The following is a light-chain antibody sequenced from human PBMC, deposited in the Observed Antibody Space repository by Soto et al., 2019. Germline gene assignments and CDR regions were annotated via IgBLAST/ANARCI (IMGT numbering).Light chain of an antibody. Sequence: QSALTQPRSVSGSPGQSVTISCTGTSSDVGGYNYVSWYQQHPVNAPKLMIYDVTKRPSGGPDRFSGSKSGNTASLTISGLQAEDEADYYGCSYARSIYVFGTGTKLTVL. V-gene: IGLV2-11*01. J-gene: IGLJ1*01. CDR3: CSYARSIYV. CDR1: SSDVGGYNY. CDR2: DVT.